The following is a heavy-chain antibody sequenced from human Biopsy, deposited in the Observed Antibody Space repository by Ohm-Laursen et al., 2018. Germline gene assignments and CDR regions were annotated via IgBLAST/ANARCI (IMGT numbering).Heavy chain of an antibody. Sequence: SDTLSLTCAVYGGSFNGYFWSWIRQPPGKGLEWIGDITQSGSTNYSPSLKSRATISVDRSKNQFSLELSSVTAADTAVYYCARVGAGAPSIDYFDYWGQGALVTVSS. V-gene: IGHV4-34*01. CDR2: ITQSGST. D-gene: IGHD1-26*01. CDR1: GGSFNGYF. CDR3: ARVGAGAPSIDYFDY. J-gene: IGHJ4*02.